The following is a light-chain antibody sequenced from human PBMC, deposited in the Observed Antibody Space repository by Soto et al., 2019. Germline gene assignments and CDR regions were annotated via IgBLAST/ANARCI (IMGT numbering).Light chain of an antibody. J-gene: IGKJ5*01. Sequence: DIQMPQSPSTMSASVGASVPITCRASQSISNWLAWYQQKPGTATKVLIYATSTLQSGVPSRFSGSGSGTEFTLTISSLQPEDFATYYCQQLKTYPFTVGQGTRLEIK. CDR1: QSISNW. CDR2: ATS. CDR3: QQLKTYPFT. V-gene: IGKV1-5*01.